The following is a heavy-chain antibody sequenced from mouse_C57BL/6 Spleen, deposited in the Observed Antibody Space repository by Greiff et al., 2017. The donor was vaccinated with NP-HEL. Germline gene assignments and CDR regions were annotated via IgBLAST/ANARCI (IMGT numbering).Heavy chain of an antibody. V-gene: IGHV3-6*01. D-gene: IGHD1-1*01. CDR2: ISYDGSN. J-gene: IGHJ3*01. Sequence: EVQVVESGPGLVKPSQSLSLTCSVTGYSITSGYYWNWIRQFPGNKLEWMGYISYDGSNNYNPSLKNRISITRDTSKNQFFLKLNSVTTEDTATYYCARDRDYYGSRESSWFAYWGQGTLVTVSA. CDR3: ARDRDYYGSRESSWFAY. CDR1: GYSITSGYY.